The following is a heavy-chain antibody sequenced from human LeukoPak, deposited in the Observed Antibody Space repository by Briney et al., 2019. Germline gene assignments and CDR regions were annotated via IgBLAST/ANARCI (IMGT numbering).Heavy chain of an antibody. Sequence: GASVKVSCKASGGTFSSYAISWVRQAPGQGLEWMGRIIPILGIANYAQKFQGRVTTTADKSTSTAYMELSSLRSEDTAVYYCARDGVVPAAGSYYYYGMDVWGQGTTVTVSS. J-gene: IGHJ6*02. D-gene: IGHD2-2*01. V-gene: IGHV1-69*04. CDR1: GGTFSSYA. CDR3: ARDGVVPAAGSYYYYGMDV. CDR2: IIPILGIA.